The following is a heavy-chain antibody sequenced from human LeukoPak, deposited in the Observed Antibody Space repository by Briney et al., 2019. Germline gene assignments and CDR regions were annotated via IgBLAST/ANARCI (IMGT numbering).Heavy chain of an antibody. CDR1: GFTFSSLT. J-gene: IGHJ3*01. V-gene: IGHV3-21*04. D-gene: IGHD6-19*01. CDR2: ISSSSRDI. CDR3: ATFAFQGYRSGSEAFDF. Sequence: GGSLTLSCAASGFTFSSLTMNWVRPAPGKGLEWGAAISSSSRDIFYADPVKGRFSISTANTTNSLSLQMHSPKAEDTAVYYSATFAFQGYRSGSEAFDFWGQGTMVTVSS.